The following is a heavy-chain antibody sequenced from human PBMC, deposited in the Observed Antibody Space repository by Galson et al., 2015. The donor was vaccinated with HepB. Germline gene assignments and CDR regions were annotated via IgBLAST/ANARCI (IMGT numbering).Heavy chain of an antibody. V-gene: IGHV4-61*01. D-gene: IGHD2-15*01. J-gene: IGHJ4*02. CDR2: IYYSGNT. CDR3: ASGLQLGSDHYFKY. Sequence: TLSLTCTVSRSSVSSGSYYWSWIRQPPGAGLEWIGYIYYSGNTYYNPSLKSRVTLSVDTSKSQFSLRLNSVTASDTAVYYCASGLQLGSDHYFKYWGQGTLVTVSS. CDR1: RSSVSSGSYY.